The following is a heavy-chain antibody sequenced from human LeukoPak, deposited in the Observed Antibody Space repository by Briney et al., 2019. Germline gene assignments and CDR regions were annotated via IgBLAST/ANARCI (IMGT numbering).Heavy chain of an antibody. CDR2: IYSGGST. CDR1: GFTVSSNY. J-gene: IGHJ4*02. V-gene: IGHV3-66*01. Sequence: GGSLRLSCAASGFTVSSNYMSWVRQAPGKGLEWVSVIYSGGSTYYADSVKGRFTISRDNSKNTLYLQMNSLRAENTAVYYCARAVDSSGWSNFDYWGQGTLVTVSS. CDR3: ARAVDSSGWSNFDY. D-gene: IGHD6-19*01.